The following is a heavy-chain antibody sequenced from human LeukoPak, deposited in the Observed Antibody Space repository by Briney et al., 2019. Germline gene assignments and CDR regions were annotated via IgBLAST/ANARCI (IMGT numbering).Heavy chain of an antibody. CDR1: GFTFGDYA. CDR2: IRHKGYGGTT. CDR3: TRENAGSSGDY. J-gene: IGHJ4*02. D-gene: IGHD6-19*01. Sequence: GGSLRLSCTASGFTFGDYAMSWVRQAPGKGLEWVAFIRHKGYGGTTEYAASVNGRFTMSRDDSKSIAYLQMNSLKTEDTAVYYCTRENAGSSGDYWGQGTLVTVSS. V-gene: IGHV3-49*04.